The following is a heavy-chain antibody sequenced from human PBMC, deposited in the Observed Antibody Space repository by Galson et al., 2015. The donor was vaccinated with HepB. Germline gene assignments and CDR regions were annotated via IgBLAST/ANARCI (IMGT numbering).Heavy chain of an antibody. Sequence: LSLTCTVSGGSISSSSYYWGWIRQPPGKGLEWIGSIYYSGSTYYNPSLKSRVTISVDTSKYQFSLKLSSVTAADTAVYYCARHSYYYDSSGYYLVWRYYYGMDVWGQGTTVTVSS. CDR1: GGSISSSSYY. V-gene: IGHV4-39*01. J-gene: IGHJ6*02. D-gene: IGHD3-22*01. CDR2: IYYSGST. CDR3: ARHSYYYDSSGYYLVWRYYYGMDV.